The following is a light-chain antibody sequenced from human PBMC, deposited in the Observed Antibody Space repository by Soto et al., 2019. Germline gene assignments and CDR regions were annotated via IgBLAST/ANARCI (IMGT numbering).Light chain of an antibody. V-gene: IGLV2-8*01. J-gene: IGLJ1*01. CDR1: SSDVGGYNY. CDR3: SSYEVTNICV. Sequence: QSALTQPPSASGSPGQSFTISCTGTSSDVGGYNYVSWYQQHPGKAPKVIIYEVSKRPSGVPDRFSGSKSGSTASLTVSGLQAEDEADYYCSSYEVTNICVFGPGTKVT. CDR2: EVS.